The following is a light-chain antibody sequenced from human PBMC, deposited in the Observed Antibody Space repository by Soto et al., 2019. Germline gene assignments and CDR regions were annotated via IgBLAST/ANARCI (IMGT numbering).Light chain of an antibody. CDR2: SAS. CDR3: LHHNSGSPGT. Sequence: DIQLTQSPSFLSASVGDRVTITCRASQGISSYLAWYQQKPGKAPKLLIFSASTFQNGVPSRFGGSGPGSESTLTISSLQAKDCPHSYCLHHNSGSPGTFGPRTKVYIK. V-gene: IGKV1-9*01. CDR1: QGISSY. J-gene: IGKJ3*01.